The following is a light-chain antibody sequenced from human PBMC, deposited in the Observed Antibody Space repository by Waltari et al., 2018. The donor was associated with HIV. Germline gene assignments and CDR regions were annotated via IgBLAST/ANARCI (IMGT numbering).Light chain of an antibody. V-gene: IGLV2-14*01. Sequence: QSALTQPASVSGSLGQSITISCIGPSRDIGSYHYVSWYQHHPDKAPTLVIYDANARPSGVPFRFSGSKSGNTASLTISGLQAEDEADYYCSSYTSTSTLLFGGGTKVTVL. J-gene: IGLJ3*02. CDR2: DAN. CDR3: SSYTSTSTLL. CDR1: SRDIGSYHY.